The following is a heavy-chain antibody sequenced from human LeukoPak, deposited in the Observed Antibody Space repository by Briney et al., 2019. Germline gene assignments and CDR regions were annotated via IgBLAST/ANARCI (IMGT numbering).Heavy chain of an antibody. V-gene: IGHV3-7*01. CDR1: GFTFSSYW. CDR2: IKQDGSEK. D-gene: IGHD6-13*01. Sequence: GGSLRLSCAASGFTFSSYWMSWVRQAPGKGLEWAANIKQDGSEKYYVDSVKGRFTISRDNAKNSLYLQMNSLRAEDTAVYYCARRAYGSSWYNWFDPWGQGTLVTVSS. CDR3: ARRAYGSSWYNWFDP. J-gene: IGHJ5*02.